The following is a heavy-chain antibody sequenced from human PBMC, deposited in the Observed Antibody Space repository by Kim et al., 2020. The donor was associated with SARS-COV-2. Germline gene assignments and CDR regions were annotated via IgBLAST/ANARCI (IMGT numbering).Heavy chain of an antibody. D-gene: IGHD3-22*01. J-gene: IGHJ6*02. V-gene: IGHV3-21*01. CDR1: GFTFSSYS. CDR3: ARDPGYYYDSSGYQDYYYYYGMDV. Sequence: GGSLRLSCAASGFTFSSYSMNWVRQAPGKGLEWVSSISSSSSYIYYADSVKGRFTISRDNAKNSLYLQMNSLRAEDTAVYYCARDPGYYYDSSGYQDYYYYYGMDVWGQGTTVTVSS. CDR2: ISSSSSYI.